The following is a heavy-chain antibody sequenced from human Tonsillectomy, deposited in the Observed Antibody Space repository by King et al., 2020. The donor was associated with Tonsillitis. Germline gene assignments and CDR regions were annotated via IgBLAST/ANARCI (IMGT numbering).Heavy chain of an antibody. CDR2: ISYDGGNK. J-gene: IGHJ3*02. Sequence: QVQLVESGGGVVQPGRSLRLSCAASGFTFSNYGMHFVRQAPGKGLEWVALISYDGGNKYHADSVKGRFTISRDNPKNTLYLQMNSLRAEDTAVYYCAKGRSWAFDIWGQGTMFTVSS. V-gene: IGHV3-30*18. CDR1: GFTFSNYG. CDR3: AKGRSWAFDI. D-gene: IGHD3-10*01.